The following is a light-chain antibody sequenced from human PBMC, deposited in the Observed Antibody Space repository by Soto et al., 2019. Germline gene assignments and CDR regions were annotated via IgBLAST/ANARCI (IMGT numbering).Light chain of an antibody. CDR3: QQTFTTPLT. Sequence: DTQMTQSPSSLSASVGDRVTITCRASQGIKNYLNWYQQKPEKAPELLIYTSSHLKSGVPSRFSGSGSGTDFSLIISNLQPEDFGTYYCQQTFTTPLTFGQGTRLEIK. CDR2: TSS. J-gene: IGKJ5*01. V-gene: IGKV1-39*01. CDR1: QGIKNY.